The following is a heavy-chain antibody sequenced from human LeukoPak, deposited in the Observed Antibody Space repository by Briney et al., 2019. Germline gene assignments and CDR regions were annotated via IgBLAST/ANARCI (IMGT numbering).Heavy chain of an antibody. Sequence: SETLSLTCTVSGGSIRSYSWSWVRQRPGKGLEWVGYQSYSGRTNSNPSLKSRVTTSVDTSKNQISLRLTSVTAADTAVYYCARHGGETIVAMILHAFDIWGQGTVVTVSS. CDR3: ARHGGETIVAMILHAFDI. V-gene: IGHV4-59*08. D-gene: IGHD5-12*01. CDR1: GGSIRSYS. J-gene: IGHJ3*02. CDR2: QSYSGRT.